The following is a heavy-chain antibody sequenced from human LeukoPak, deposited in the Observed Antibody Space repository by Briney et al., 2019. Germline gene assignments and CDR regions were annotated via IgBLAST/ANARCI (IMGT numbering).Heavy chain of an antibody. Sequence: PGGSLRLSCAASGFTFSDSYMNWVRQAPGKRLEWVANIKQDGSEKNYVDSVKGRFTISRDNANNSLYLQMNSLRAEDTAVYYCARGRGGLLWFGEFNSWGQGTLVTVSS. J-gene: IGHJ4*02. CDR3: ARGRGGLLWFGEFNS. CDR2: IKQDGSEK. D-gene: IGHD3-10*01. V-gene: IGHV3-7*01. CDR1: GFTFSDSY.